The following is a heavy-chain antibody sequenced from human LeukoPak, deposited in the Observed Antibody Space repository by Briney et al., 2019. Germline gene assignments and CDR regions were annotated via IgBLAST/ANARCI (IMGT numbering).Heavy chain of an antibody. J-gene: IGHJ4*02. V-gene: IGHV3-21*01. D-gene: IGHD2-15*01. CDR3: ARESDGGGSSTYTLDY. Sequence: GGSLRLSCAASGFTFSSYSMNWVRQAPGKGLEWVSSISSSSSYIYYADSVKGRFTISRDIAKNSLYLQMNSLRAEDTAVYYCARESDGGGSSTYTLDYWGQGTLVTVSS. CDR1: GFTFSSYS. CDR2: ISSSSSYI.